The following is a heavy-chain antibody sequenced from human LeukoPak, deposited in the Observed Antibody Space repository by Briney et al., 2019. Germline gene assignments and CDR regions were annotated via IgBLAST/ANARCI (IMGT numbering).Heavy chain of an antibody. CDR1: GFTFDDYA. CDR2: ISSSGDYT. V-gene: IGHV3-23*01. D-gene: IGHD3-10*01. J-gene: IGHJ4*02. CDR3: AKEIYAYGSRGFDY. Sequence: GGSLRLSCAASGFTFDDYAMHWVRQAPGKGLEWVSGISSSGDYTYYADSVKGRFTISRDHSKNTLYLQLNSLRVEDSAVYYCAKEIYAYGSRGFDYWGQGTLVTVSS.